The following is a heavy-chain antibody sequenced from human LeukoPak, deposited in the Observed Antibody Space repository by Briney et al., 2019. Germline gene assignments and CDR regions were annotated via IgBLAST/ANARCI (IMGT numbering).Heavy chain of an antibody. CDR2: IKQDGSEK. Sequence: HPGGSLRLSCAASGFTFCSYWMTWVRQAPREGLERMANIKQDGSEKYYVDSVKGRFTISRDNAKNSLYLQMNSLRAEDTAIYYCALVSIVVVPGSNWFDPWGQGTLVTVSS. V-gene: IGHV3-7*01. CDR1: GFTFCSYW. D-gene: IGHD2-2*01. CDR3: ALVSIVVVPGSNWFDP. J-gene: IGHJ5*02.